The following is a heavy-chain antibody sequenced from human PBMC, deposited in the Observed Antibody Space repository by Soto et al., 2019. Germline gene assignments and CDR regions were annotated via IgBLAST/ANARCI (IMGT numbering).Heavy chain of an antibody. D-gene: IGHD3-22*01. V-gene: IGHV1-69*02. CDR3: ARASEGRYYYDSINWFDP. J-gene: IGHJ5*02. Sequence: QVQLVQSGAEVKKPGSSVKVSCKASGGTFSSYTISWVRQAPGQGLEWMGRIIPILGIANYTQKFQGRVTITADXXTXTXXMELSSLRSEDTAVYYCARASEGRYYYDSINWFDPWGQGTLVTVSS. CDR1: GGTFSSYT. CDR2: IIPILGIA.